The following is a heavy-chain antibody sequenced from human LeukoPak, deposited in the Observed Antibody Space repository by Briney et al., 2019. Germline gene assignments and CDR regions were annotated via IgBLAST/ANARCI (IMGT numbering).Heavy chain of an antibody. CDR2: IIPIFGTA. CDR1: GGTFSSYA. CDR3: ATSPSSGWYPDY. J-gene: IGHJ4*02. V-gene: IGHV1-69*05. Sequence: SVKVSCKASGGTFSSYAISWVRQAPGQGLEWMGGIIPIFGTANYAQKFQGRVTITTNESTSTAYMELSSLRSEDTAVYYCATSPSSGWYPDYWGQGTLVTVSS. D-gene: IGHD6-19*01.